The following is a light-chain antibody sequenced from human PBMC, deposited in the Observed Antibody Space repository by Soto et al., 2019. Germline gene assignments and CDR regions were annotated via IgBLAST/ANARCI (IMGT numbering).Light chain of an antibody. Sequence: QSALTQPPSASGSPGQSVTISCTGTSSDVGGYPFVSWYQQHPGKAPKVLIYDVNKRPSGVPDRFSGSKSGNTASLTVSGLQAEDEADYYYSSHAGSDDPIVFGTGTKLTVL. J-gene: IGLJ1*01. V-gene: IGLV2-8*01. CDR1: SSDVGGYPF. CDR2: DVN. CDR3: SSHAGSDDPIV.